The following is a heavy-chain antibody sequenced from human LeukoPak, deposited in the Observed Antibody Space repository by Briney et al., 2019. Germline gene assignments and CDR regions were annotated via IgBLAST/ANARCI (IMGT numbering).Heavy chain of an antibody. CDR2: ISGYNGNT. V-gene: IGHV1-18*01. CDR3: ARVGYCSGGSCYLHWYFDL. Sequence: SVKVSCKASGYTFTSYSVSWVRQAPGQGLEWLGWISGYNGNTNYPQKLQGRVTLTTDTSTNTAYMELRSLRSDDTAVYYCARVGYCSGGSCYLHWYFDLWGRGTLVTVSS. CDR1: GYTFTSYS. J-gene: IGHJ2*01. D-gene: IGHD2-15*01.